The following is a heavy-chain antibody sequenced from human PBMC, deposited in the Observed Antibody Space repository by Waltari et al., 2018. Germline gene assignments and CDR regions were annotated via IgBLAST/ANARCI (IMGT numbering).Heavy chain of an antibody. CDR3: ARTVHIVATIQSTNPHAFDI. V-gene: IGHV2-70*15. CDR2: IDWDDAK. D-gene: IGHD5-12*01. Sequence: QVTLRESGPALVKPTQNLTLTCTFSGFSLSTSGMCVSWIRQPPGNALEGLARIDWDDAKYYSTGLKTLLTRSTDTSKNQVVITMTNMAHVDTVTYYCARTVHIVATIQSTNPHAFDIWGQGTMVPVSS. J-gene: IGHJ3*02. CDR1: GFSLSTSGMC.